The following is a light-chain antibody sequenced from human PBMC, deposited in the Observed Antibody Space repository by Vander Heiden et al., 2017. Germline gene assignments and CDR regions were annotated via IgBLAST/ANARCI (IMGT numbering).Light chain of an antibody. Sequence: DIQLTQSPSFLSASVGDRVTITCRASQGIANLLAWYQQKPGKGPNLLIYAASTLQSGVPSRFSGSASGTEFTLTISSLHPEDFTTYYCQEFNSFPNTFGGGTKVEIK. J-gene: IGKJ4*01. V-gene: IGKV1-9*01. CDR1: QGIANL. CDR2: AAS. CDR3: QEFNSFPNT.